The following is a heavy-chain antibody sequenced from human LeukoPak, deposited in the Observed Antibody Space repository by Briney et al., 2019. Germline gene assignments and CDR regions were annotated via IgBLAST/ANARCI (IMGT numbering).Heavy chain of an antibody. J-gene: IGHJ6*01. CDR2: IGSEDNK. Sequence: PGGSLGLFRAPPGFTLSDCAMTWVRQAPRRGLEWVSSIGSEDNKHYLESVKGRFAISRDNSKNTLLLQMSSLRAEDTAVYYCAKDFHYAVAMDAWGQGTTVTVAS. CDR3: AKDFHYAVAMDA. V-gene: IGHV3-23*01. D-gene: IGHD3-16*01. CDR1: GFTLSDCA.